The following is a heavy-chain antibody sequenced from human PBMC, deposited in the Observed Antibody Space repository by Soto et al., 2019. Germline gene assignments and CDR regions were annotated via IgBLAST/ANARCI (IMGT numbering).Heavy chain of an antibody. CDR3: AREYTAWPLAYGLDV. CDR2: ISSRSDI. V-gene: IGHV3-21*01. J-gene: IGHJ6*02. CDR1: GFTFSTYS. Sequence: GGSLRPSCVGSGFTFSTYSINWVRQAPGKGLEWVSSISSRSDIYYADSVKGRFTISRDNAKNSVSLQMNSLRAEDTAVYYCAREYTAWPLAYGLDVWGQGTTVTVSS. D-gene: IGHD2-2*02.